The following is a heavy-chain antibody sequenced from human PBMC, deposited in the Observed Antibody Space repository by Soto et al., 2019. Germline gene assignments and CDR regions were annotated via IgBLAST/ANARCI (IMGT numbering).Heavy chain of an antibody. CDR2: INQDGTLK. CDR1: GLTFNNYW. Sequence: EVQLVESGGGLVQPGGSLRLSCAASGLTFNNYWMSWVRQAPGKGLEWVASINQDGTLKYYVDSVKGRFTISRDNAENSFFLQMISLRAEDTAVYYCARWQSSGWFLDVWGQGALISVS. CDR3: ARWQSSGWFLDV. J-gene: IGHJ4*02. V-gene: IGHV3-7*03. D-gene: IGHD6-19*01.